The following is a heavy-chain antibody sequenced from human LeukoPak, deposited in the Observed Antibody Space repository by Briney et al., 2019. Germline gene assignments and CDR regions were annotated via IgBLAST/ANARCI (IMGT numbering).Heavy chain of an antibody. CDR2: IYSGGNT. CDR3: ARRAGEYSHPYDY. D-gene: IGHD4-17*01. J-gene: IGHJ4*02. Sequence: GGSLRLSCAASGFSFSSYNMNWVRQTPGKGLEWVSFIYSGGNTLYSDSVKGRFTISRDNSKNTLYLQMNSLRAEDTAVYYCARRAGEYSHPYDYWGQGTLVTASS. CDR1: GFSFSSYN. V-gene: IGHV3-53*01.